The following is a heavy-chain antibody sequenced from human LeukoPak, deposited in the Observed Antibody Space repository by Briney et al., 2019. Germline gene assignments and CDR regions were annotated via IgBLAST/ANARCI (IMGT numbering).Heavy chain of an antibody. V-gene: IGHV4-61*02. CDR2: IYTSGST. CDR3: ARTITIYTNWFDP. J-gene: IGHJ5*02. Sequence: SQTLSLTCTVSGGSISSGSYYWSWIRQPAGKGLEWIGRIYTSGSTNYNPSLKSRVTISVDTSKNQFSLKLSSVTAADTAVYYCARTITIYTNWFDPWGQGTLVTVSS. CDR1: GGSISSGSYY. D-gene: IGHD3-3*01.